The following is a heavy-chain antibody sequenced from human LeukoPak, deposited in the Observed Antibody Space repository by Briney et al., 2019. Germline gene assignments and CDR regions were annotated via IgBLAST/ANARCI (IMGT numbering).Heavy chain of an antibody. J-gene: IGHJ3*02. CDR2: ISAYNGNT. CDR3: ARVGEIAASNKGGAFDI. D-gene: IGHD6-13*01. V-gene: IGHV1-18*01. Sequence: GASVTVSCKASGYTFTSYGISWVRQAPGQGLEWMGWISAYNGNTNYAQKLQGRVTMTTDTSTSTAYMELRSLRSDDTAVYYCARVGEIAASNKGGAFDIWGQGTMVTVSS. CDR1: GYTFTSYG.